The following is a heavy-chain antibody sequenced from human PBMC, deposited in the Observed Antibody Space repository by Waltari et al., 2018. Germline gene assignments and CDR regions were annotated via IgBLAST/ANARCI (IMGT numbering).Heavy chain of an antibody. J-gene: IGHJ4*02. V-gene: IGHV4-59*12. CDR1: GGSIRNTF. CDR2: VYGSGGNT. D-gene: IGHD1-1*01. CDR3: ARYSSDNWPLDY. Sequence: QLQLRESGPGLVKPSETLSVTCVVSGGSIRNTFWSWIRQAPGKGLEWIGYVYGSGGNTNCNPSLKSRVSLSVDTSKNQFSLKLNSLTATDTAVYYCARYSSDNWPLDYWGQGVLVTVSS.